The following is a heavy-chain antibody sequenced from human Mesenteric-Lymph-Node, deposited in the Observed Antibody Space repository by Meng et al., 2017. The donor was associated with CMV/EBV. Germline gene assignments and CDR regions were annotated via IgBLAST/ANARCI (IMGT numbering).Heavy chain of an antibody. CDR1: GGSISSYY. V-gene: IGHV4-59*01. Sequence: SETLSLTCTVSGGSISSYYWSWIRQPPGKGLEWIGYIYYSGSTNYNPSLKSRVTISVDTSKKQSSLKLSSVTAADTAIYYCARGDFYYGMDVWGLGTTVTVSS. D-gene: IGHD3-3*01. CDR3: ARGDFYYGMDV. J-gene: IGHJ6*02. CDR2: IYYSGST.